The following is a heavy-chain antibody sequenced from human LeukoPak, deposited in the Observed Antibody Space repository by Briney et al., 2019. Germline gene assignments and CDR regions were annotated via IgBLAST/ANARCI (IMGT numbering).Heavy chain of an antibody. CDR1: GGSISSGSYY. D-gene: IGHD4-17*01. CDR2: IYTSGST. CDR3: ARDYGDYSDWFDP. V-gene: IGHV4-61*02. J-gene: IGHJ5*02. Sequence: SETPSLTCTVSGGSISSGSYYWSWIRQPAGKGLEWIGRIYTSGSTNYNPSLKSRVTISVDTSKNQFSLKLSSVTAADTAVYYCARDYGDYSDWFDPWGQGTLVTVSS.